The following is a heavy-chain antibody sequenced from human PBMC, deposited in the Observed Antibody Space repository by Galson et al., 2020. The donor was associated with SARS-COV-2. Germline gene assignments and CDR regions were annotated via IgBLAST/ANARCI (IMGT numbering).Heavy chain of an antibody. D-gene: IGHD6-19*01. V-gene: IGHV3-23*01. CDR2: ISGSGGST. CDR1: GFTFSSYS. J-gene: IGHJ4*02. CDR3: AKVAVAGNYFDY. Sequence: GGSLRLSCAASGFTFSSYSMSWVRQAPEKGLEWVSAISGSGGSTYYADSVKGRFTISRDTAKNTLYLQMNSLRAEDTAVYYCAKVAVAGNYFDYWGQGTLVTVSS.